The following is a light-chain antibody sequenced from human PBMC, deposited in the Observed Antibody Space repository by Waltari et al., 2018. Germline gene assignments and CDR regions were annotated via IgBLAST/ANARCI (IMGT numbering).Light chain of an antibody. CDR2: GAS. Sequence: IVLPQSPGTLSLSPGERATLSCRASQSVSSSYLAWYQQKPGQAPMLLIYGASSRATGIPDRFSGSGSGTDFTLTISRLEPEDFAVYYCQQYGSSLLYTFGQGTKLEIK. CDR3: QQYGSSLLYT. CDR1: QSVSSSY. J-gene: IGKJ2*01. V-gene: IGKV3-20*01.